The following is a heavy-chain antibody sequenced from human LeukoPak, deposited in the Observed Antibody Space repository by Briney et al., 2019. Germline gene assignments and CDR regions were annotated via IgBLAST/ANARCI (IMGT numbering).Heavy chain of an antibody. J-gene: IGHJ4*02. CDR3: ARLSAAGFH. Sequence: GGSLRLSCAASGFTFSSYWMHWVRQAPGKGLEWVAVISHDGSTIYYADSVEGRFTISRDNSDNTLFLQMNSLRAEDTAVYYCARLSAAGFHWGQGTLVTVSS. CDR1: GFTFSSYW. V-gene: IGHV3-30*03. CDR2: ISHDGSTI. D-gene: IGHD6-13*01.